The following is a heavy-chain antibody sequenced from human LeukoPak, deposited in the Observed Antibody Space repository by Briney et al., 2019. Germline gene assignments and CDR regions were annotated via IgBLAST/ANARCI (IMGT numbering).Heavy chain of an antibody. CDR3: AIEERATISAYCMDV. V-gene: IGHV3-66*01. J-gene: IGHJ6*02. CDR1: GFTVSSNY. CDR2: TYSGDRT. Sequence: GGSLRRSCAASGFTVSSNYMSWVRQAPGKGLEWVTITYSGDRTYYAVCVKARFTISRDNSKNTLYRQMNSLRPENTAVYYCAIEERATISAYCMDVWGQGTTVTVSS. D-gene: IGHD5-24*01.